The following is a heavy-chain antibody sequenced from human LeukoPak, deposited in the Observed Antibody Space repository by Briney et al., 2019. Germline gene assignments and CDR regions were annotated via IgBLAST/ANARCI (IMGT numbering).Heavy chain of an antibody. J-gene: IGHJ4*02. Sequence: SETLSLTCTVSGGSISSYYWSWIRQPPGKGLEWIGYIYYNGSTNYNPSLKSRVTISVDTSKNQFSLELSSVTAADTAVYYCASSGEEDSNFDYWGQGTLVTVSS. CDR1: GGSISSYY. V-gene: IGHV4-59*01. CDR3: ASSGEEDSNFDY. CDR2: IYYNGST. D-gene: IGHD7-27*01.